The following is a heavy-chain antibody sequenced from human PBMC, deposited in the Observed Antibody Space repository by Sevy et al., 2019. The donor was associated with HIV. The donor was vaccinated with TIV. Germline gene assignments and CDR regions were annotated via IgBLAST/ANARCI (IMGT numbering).Heavy chain of an antibody. CDR3: ARMTSTWSIDS. CDR1: GFTFSSYA. V-gene: IGHV3-30*14. CDR2: ISYDGSNK. Sequence: GGSLRLSCAASGFTFSSYAMHWVRQAPGKGLEWVAVISYDGSNKYYADSVKGRFTISRDESANNLFLQLNNLRAEDTGVYYCARMTSTWSIDSWGQGTLVTVSS. J-gene: IGHJ4*02.